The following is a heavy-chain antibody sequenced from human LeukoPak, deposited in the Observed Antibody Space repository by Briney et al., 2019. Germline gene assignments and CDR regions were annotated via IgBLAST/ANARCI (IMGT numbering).Heavy chain of an antibody. CDR1: GYSISSGYF. V-gene: IGHV4-38-2*02. CDR3: ATLVGASIPNYMDV. D-gene: IGHD1-26*01. J-gene: IGHJ6*03. Sequence: SETLSLTCTVSGYSISSGYFWGWIRQPPGKGLECIASLSDSGSTYYNPSLKSRVTISVDTSKNQFSLRLSSATAADTAVYCCATLVGASIPNYMDVWGKGTTVTVSS. CDR2: LSDSGST.